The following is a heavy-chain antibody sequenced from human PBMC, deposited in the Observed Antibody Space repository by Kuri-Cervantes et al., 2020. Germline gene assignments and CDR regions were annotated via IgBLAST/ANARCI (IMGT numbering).Heavy chain of an antibody. D-gene: IGHD4-17*01. CDR1: DDSVSSGSYY. CDR2: IYYSGST. J-gene: IGHJ4*02. V-gene: IGHV4-61*01. CDR3: AGYGDYSDGLYYFDY. Sequence: SFNLTDDSVSSGSYYWSWIRQPPGKGLEWIGYIYYSGSTNYNPSLKSRVTISVDTSKNQFSLKLSSVTAADTAVYYCAGYGDYSDGLYYFDYWGQGTLVTVSS.